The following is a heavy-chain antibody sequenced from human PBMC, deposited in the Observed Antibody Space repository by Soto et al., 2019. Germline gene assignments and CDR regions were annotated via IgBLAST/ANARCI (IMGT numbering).Heavy chain of an antibody. J-gene: IGHJ4*02. V-gene: IGHV3-23*01. CDR2: ISGSGGST. Sequence: GGSLRLSCAASGFTFSSYAMSWVRQAPGKGLEWVSAISGSGGSTYYADSVKGQFTISRDNSKNTLYLQMNSLRAEDTAVYYCAKGSTYSSGWYYFDYWGQGTLVTVSS. CDR1: GFTFSSYA. CDR3: AKGSTYSSGWYYFDY. D-gene: IGHD6-19*01.